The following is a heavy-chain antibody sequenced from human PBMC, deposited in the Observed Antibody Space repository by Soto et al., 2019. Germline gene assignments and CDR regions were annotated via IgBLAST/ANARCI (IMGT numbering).Heavy chain of an antibody. D-gene: IGHD6-13*01. CDR2: IYDDVST. Sequence: PSETLSRTCTVSGGSIRSYYWSWIRQPPGKGLEWIGYIYDDVSTNYNPSLKSRVTISLDTSENQFFLKVNSVTTADTAVYYCARGGSSWYGAWFDPWGQGALVTVSS. V-gene: IGHV4-59*01. CDR1: GGSIRSYY. CDR3: ARGGSSWYGAWFDP. J-gene: IGHJ5*02.